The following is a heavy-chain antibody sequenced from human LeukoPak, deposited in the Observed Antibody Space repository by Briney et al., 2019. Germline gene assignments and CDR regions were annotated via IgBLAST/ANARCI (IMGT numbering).Heavy chain of an antibody. D-gene: IGHD6-19*01. J-gene: IGHJ4*02. CDR2: IKPDGSEI. V-gene: IGHV3-7*02. CDR1: GFSFSDSW. CDR3: TRSLDY. Sequence: GGSLRLSCAASGFSFSDSWMDWVRQAPGKGLEMVANIKPDGSEIYYADAVKGRFTISRDNAKNSLYLQMNSLRADDTAVYYCTRSLDYWGQGTPVTVSS.